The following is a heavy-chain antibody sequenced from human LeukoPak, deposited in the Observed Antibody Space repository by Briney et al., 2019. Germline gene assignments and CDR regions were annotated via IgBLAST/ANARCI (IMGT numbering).Heavy chain of an antibody. CDR2: ISSGGGTT. CDR1: AFTFSTYA. Sequence: GGSLRLSCAASAFTFSTYAMNWVRQAPGKGLEWVSSISSGGGTTYYADSVKGRFTIPRDNSKNTLYLQMNGLRPEDTAMYYCANAVCTTSSCSGFYGMDVWGQGTTVAVSS. CDR3: ANAVCTTSSCSGFYGMDV. D-gene: IGHD2-2*01. J-gene: IGHJ6*02. V-gene: IGHV3-23*01.